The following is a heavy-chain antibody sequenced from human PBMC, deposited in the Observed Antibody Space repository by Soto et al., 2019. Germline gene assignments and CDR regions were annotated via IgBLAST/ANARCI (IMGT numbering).Heavy chain of an antibody. Sequence: QVQLQESGPGLVKPSQTLSLTCTVSGGSISSGDYYWSWIRQPPGKGLEWIGYIYYSGSTYYNPSLKCRVTISVDTSKNQFSLKLSSVTAADTAVYYCARDTYGSGSSDDAFDIWGQGTMVTVSS. V-gene: IGHV4-30-4*01. CDR2: IYYSGST. CDR3: ARDTYGSGSSDDAFDI. CDR1: GGSISSGDYY. D-gene: IGHD3-10*01. J-gene: IGHJ3*02.